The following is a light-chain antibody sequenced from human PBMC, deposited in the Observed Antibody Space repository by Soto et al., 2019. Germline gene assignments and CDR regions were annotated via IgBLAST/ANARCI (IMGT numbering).Light chain of an antibody. J-gene: IGLJ1*01. CDR3: CADAGRSTYV. CDR2: EVS. CDR1: SSDVGSYNF. V-gene: IGLV2-23*02. Sequence: QSALTQPASVSGSPGQSITISCTRASSDVGSYNFVSWYQQHPGEVPKVLIYEVSKRPSGVSDRFSGSKSGNTASLTISGLQAEDEADYYCCADAGRSTYVFGTGTKVTV.